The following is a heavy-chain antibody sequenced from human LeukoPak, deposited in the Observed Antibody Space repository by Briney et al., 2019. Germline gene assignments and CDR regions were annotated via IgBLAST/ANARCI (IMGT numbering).Heavy chain of an antibody. D-gene: IGHD6-6*01. CDR2: ISGSGGST. Sequence: GGSLRLSCAASGFTFSSYAMSWVRQAPGKGLEWVSAISGSGGSTYYADSVKGRFTISRDNSKNTLYLQMNSLRAEDTALYFCAKDSSSSNYYYGLDVWGQGTTVTVSS. CDR1: GFTFSSYA. J-gene: IGHJ6*02. V-gene: IGHV3-23*01. CDR3: AKDSSSSNYYYGLDV.